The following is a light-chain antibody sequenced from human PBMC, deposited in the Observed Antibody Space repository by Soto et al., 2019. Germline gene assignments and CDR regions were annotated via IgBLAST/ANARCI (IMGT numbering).Light chain of an antibody. V-gene: IGLV1-40*01. CDR1: SSNIGAGYD. CDR2: GNS. Sequence: QSVLTQPPSVSGAPGQRVTISCTGSSSNIGAGYDVHWYQQLPGTAPKLLIYGNSNRPSGVPDRFSGSKSGTSAPLAITGLQAEDEADYYCQSYDSSLSAVFGTGTKATVL. J-gene: IGLJ1*01. CDR3: QSYDSSLSAV.